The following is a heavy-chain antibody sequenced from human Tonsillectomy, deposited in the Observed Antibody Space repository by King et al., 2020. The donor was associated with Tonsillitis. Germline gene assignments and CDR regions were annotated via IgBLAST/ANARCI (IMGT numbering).Heavy chain of an antibody. CDR3: ARGSVVRGIYYFYYYMDV. D-gene: IGHD3-10*01. Sequence: QLVQSGGGLVQPGGSLRLSCAASGFTFSSYEMNWVRQAPGKGLEWVSYISSSGDTIYYADSMKGRFTISRDNAKNSLYLQMDSLRAEDTAVDYCARGSVVRGIYYFYYYMDVWGKGTTVTVSS. V-gene: IGHV3-48*03. CDR2: ISSSGDTI. J-gene: IGHJ6*03. CDR1: GFTFSSYE.